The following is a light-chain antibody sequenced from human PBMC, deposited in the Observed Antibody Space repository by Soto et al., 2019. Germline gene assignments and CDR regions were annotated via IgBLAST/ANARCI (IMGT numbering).Light chain of an antibody. CDR2: DVN. CDR3: SSYTSSYTLV. V-gene: IGLV2-14*01. J-gene: IGLJ2*01. CDR1: SSDVGAYDS. Sequence: QSALTQPASLSGSPGQSITISCTGTSSDVGAYDSVSWYQQHPGKAPKLMIYDVNNRPSGVSNRFSGSKSGNTASLTISGLPTEDEADYYCSSYTSSYTLVFGGGTKLTVL.